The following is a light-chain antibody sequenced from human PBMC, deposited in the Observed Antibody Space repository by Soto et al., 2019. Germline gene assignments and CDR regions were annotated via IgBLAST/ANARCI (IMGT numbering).Light chain of an antibody. J-gene: IGKJ4*01. CDR1: QSVRSY. Sequence: EIVLTQSPGTLSLSPGERATLSCRASQSVRSYSAWYQQKPGQAPRLLIYNASNRATGIPARFSGSGSGTDFTHTISSLEPEDFAVYYCQQRSNWPLTYGGGPKVE. V-gene: IGKV3-11*01. CDR2: NAS. CDR3: QQRSNWPLT.